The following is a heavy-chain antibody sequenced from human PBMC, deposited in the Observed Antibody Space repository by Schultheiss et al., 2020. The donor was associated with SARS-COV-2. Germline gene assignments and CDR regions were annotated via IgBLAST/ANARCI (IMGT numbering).Heavy chain of an antibody. CDR2: IYSGGST. Sequence: GGSLRLSCAASGFTFSDFSMNWVRQAPGKGLEWVSVIYSGGSTHYADSVKGRFTISRENAKNSLYLQMNSLRAEDTAVYYCARDRAFAEWPLGMDVWGQGTTVTVSS. CDR3: ARDRAFAEWPLGMDV. J-gene: IGHJ6*02. V-gene: IGHV3-66*01. D-gene: IGHD3-3*01. CDR1: GFTFSDFS.